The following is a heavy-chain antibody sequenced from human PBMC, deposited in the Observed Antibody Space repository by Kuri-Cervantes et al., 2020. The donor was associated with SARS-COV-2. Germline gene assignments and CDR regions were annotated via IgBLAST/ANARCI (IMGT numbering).Heavy chain of an antibody. V-gene: IGHV3-48*04. CDR1: GFTFSSYS. Sequence: ETLSLTCAASGFTFSSYSMNWVRQAPGKGLEWVSYISSSSSTIYYADSVKGRFTISRDNAKNSLYLQMNSLRAEDTALYYCAKDIYYYMDVWGKGTTVTVSS. CDR3: AKDIYYYMDV. CDR2: ISSSSSTI. J-gene: IGHJ6*03.